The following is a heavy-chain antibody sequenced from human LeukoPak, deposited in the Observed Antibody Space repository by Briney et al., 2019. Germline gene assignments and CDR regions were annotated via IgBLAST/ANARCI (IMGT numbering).Heavy chain of an antibody. J-gene: IGHJ3*01. Sequence: SETLSLTCTVSGGSINSKSLYWGWIRQPPGKRWEWIGSVYYSGTTYYNPSLKSRLTVSIDTSNNQVHLTLKSVTAADTALYYCATSGDYEEFQTWGHGTMVTVSS. CDR3: ATSGDYEEFQT. CDR1: GGSINSKSLY. V-gene: IGHV4-39*06. D-gene: IGHD3-16*01. CDR2: VYYSGTT.